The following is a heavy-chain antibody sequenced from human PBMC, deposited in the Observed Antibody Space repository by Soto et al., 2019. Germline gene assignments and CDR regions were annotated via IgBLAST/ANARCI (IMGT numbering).Heavy chain of an antibody. CDR2: INPNSGGT. D-gene: IGHD6-19*01. CDR1: GYTFTGYY. V-gene: IGHV1-2*04. CDR3: ARDGIAVAGTYYYYGMDV. Sequence: VASVKVSCKASGYTFTGYYMHWVRQAPGQGLEWMGWINPNSGGTNYAQKFQGWVTMTRDTSISTAYMELSRLRSDDTAVYYCARDGIAVAGTYYYYGMDVWGQGTTVTVSS. J-gene: IGHJ6*02.